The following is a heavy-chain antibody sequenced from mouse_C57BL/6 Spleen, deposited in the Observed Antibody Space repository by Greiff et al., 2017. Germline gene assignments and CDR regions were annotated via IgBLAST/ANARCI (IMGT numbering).Heavy chain of an antibody. CDR2: INPNNGGT. V-gene: IGHV1-26*01. D-gene: IGHD4-1*02. CDR1: GYTFTDYY. Sequence: EVQLQQSGPELVKPGASVKISCKASGYTFTDYYMNWVKQSHGKSLEWIGDINPNNGGTSYNQKFKGKATLTVDKSSSTAYMELRSLTSEDSAVYYCASQLGRQGFAYWGQGTLVTVSA. J-gene: IGHJ3*01. CDR3: ASQLGRQGFAY.